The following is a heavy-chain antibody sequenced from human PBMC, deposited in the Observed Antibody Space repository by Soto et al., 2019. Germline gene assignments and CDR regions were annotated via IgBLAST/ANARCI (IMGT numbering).Heavy chain of an antibody. CDR3: ARSTIAPHLFMSPFDY. CDR2: ISYNGST. J-gene: IGHJ4*02. V-gene: IGHV4-39*01. Sequence: PSETLSLTCTVSGGSISSGNYYWSWIRQPPGKGLEWIGSISYNGSTYYNPSLKSRLTISVDTSKTQFSLDLNSVTAADTAVYYCARSTIAPHLFMSPFDYWGQGTLVTVSS. CDR1: GGSISSGNYY. D-gene: IGHD6-6*01.